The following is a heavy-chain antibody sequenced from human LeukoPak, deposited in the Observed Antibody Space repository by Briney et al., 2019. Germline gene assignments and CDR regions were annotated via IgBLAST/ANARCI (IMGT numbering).Heavy chain of an antibody. D-gene: IGHD3-22*01. CDR3: ARAGYYYDSIGYQEHDAFDI. Sequence: GGSLRLSCVVSGFTVSNNYMTWVRQAPGKGLEWVSTIYGGGSTYYADSVRGRFTISRHNSKNTLYLQMDSLRAEDTALYYCARAGYYYDSIGYQEHDAFDIWGQGTMVTVSS. J-gene: IGHJ3*02. CDR2: IYGGGST. CDR1: GFTVSNNY. V-gene: IGHV3-53*04.